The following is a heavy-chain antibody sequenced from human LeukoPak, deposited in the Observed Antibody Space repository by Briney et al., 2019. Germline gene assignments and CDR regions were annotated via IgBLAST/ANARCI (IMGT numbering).Heavy chain of an antibody. V-gene: IGHV1-2*06. J-gene: IGHJ4*02. D-gene: IGHD3-10*01. CDR1: GYTFTGYY. CDR3: ARAMVRGVITPDY. CDR2: INPNSGGT. Sequence: ASVKVSCKASGYTFTGYYMHWVRQAPGQGLEWMGRINPNSGGTNYAQKSQGRVTMTRDTSISTAYMGLSRLRSDDTAVYYCARAMVRGVITPDYWGQGTLVTVSS.